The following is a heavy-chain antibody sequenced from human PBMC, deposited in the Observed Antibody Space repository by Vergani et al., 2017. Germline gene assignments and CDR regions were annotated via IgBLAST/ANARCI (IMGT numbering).Heavy chain of an antibody. V-gene: IGHV3-30*18. J-gene: IGHJ3*02. CDR3: AKEAYYYDSSCYGGHAFDI. Sequence: VQLVESGGGVVQPGRSLRLSCAASGFTFSSYGMHWVRQAPGKGLAWVAVISYDGINKYYADSVKGRFTISRDNSKNTLYLQMNSLRAEDTAVYYCAKEAYYYDSSCYGGHAFDIWGQGTMVTVSS. CDR2: ISYDGINK. D-gene: IGHD3-22*01. CDR1: GFTFSSYG.